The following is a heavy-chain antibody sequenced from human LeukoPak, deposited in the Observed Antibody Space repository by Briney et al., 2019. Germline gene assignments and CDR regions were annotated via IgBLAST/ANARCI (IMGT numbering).Heavy chain of an antibody. J-gene: IGHJ5*02. Sequence: GGSLRLSCAASGFTFSRHGINWVRQAPGKGLEWVSGITPSGSISYYADSVKGRFTISRDNSKNTLYLQMNSLRAEDTAVYYCAKDVPHPWGQGTLVTVSS. CDR2: ITPSGSIS. CDR1: GFTFSRHG. CDR3: AKDVPHP. V-gene: IGHV3-23*01.